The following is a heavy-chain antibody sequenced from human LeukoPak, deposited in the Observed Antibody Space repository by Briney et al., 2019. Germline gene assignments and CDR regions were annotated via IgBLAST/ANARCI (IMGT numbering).Heavy chain of an antibody. D-gene: IGHD6-19*01. CDR2: IILIIGAA. Sequence: SVKVSCKASGGTFSSYAISWVRQAPGQGLEWMGGIILIIGAANYAQKFQGRVEITTDESPSTACMALSSLRSEDTAVYYCARVSPYSSGWYGCYFDYWGQGTLVTVSS. V-gene: IGHV1-69*05. J-gene: IGHJ4*02. CDR1: GGTFSSYA. CDR3: ARVSPYSSGWYGCYFDY.